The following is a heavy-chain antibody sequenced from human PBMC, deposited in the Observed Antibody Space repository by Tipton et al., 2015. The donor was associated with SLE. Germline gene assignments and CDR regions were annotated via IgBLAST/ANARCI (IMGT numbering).Heavy chain of an antibody. D-gene: IGHD6-19*01. CDR3: ARDHPVAGPFDY. J-gene: IGHJ4*02. CDR2: IYTSGST. CDR1: GGSVSSGSYY. Sequence: TLSLTCSVSGGSVSSGSYYWSWIRQPAGKGLEWIGRIYTSGSTNYNPSPKSRVTMSVDTSKNQFSLKLSSVTAADTAVYYCARDHPVAGPFDYWGQGTLVTVSS. V-gene: IGHV4-61*02.